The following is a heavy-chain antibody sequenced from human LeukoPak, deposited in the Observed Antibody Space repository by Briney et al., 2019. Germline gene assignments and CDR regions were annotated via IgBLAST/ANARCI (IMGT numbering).Heavy chain of an antibody. V-gene: IGHV3-53*01. CDR1: GFTVSRNY. Sequence: PGGSLRLACAASGFTVSRNYMSWVRQAPGKGLEWVSVISSGGNTCYTDSVKGRFTISRDNSKNTLYLQMSSLRVEDTAVYYCARNDRRAFDIWGQGTMVTVSS. CDR3: ARNDRRAFDI. J-gene: IGHJ3*02. D-gene: IGHD3-22*01. CDR2: ISSGGNT.